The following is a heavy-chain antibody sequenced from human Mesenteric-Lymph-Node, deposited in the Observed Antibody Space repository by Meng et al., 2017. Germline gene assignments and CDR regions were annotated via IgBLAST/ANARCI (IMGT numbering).Heavy chain of an antibody. CDR1: GFTFSSYW. CDR3: ARNRGVWQLVLEDAFDI. CDR2: IKQDGSDK. D-gene: IGHD6-6*01. Sequence: RLSCAASGFTFSSYWMSWVRQAPGKGLEWVANIKQDGSDKNYVDSVEGRFTISRDNAKNSLYLQMNSLRAEDTAIYYCARNRGVWQLVLEDAFDIWGQGTMVTVSS. J-gene: IGHJ3*02. V-gene: IGHV3-7*03.